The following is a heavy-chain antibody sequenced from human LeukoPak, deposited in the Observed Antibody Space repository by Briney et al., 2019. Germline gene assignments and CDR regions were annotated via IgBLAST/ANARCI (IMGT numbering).Heavy chain of an antibody. V-gene: IGHV1-18*01. Sequence: GASVKVSCKASGYTFTTYAMNWVRQAPGQGLEWMGWISAYNGNTNYAQKLQGRVTMTTDTSTSTAYMELRSLRSDDTAVYYCARGLPPPRTSPLDYWGQGTLVTVSS. J-gene: IGHJ4*02. CDR2: ISAYNGNT. CDR3: ARGLPPPRTSPLDY. CDR1: GYTFTTYA.